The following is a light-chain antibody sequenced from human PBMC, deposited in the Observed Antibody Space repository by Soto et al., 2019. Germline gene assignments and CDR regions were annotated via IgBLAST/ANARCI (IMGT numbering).Light chain of an antibody. Sequence: QSALTQPVSVSGSPGQSITISCTGTSSDVGGYNYVSWYQQHPGKAPKLMIYEVGNRPSGVSNRFSGSKSGNTASLTISGLQAEDEADYYCSSYTSSSTWVFGGGTKVTVL. CDR1: SSDVGGYNY. CDR3: SSYTSSSTWV. V-gene: IGLV2-14*01. CDR2: EVG. J-gene: IGLJ3*02.